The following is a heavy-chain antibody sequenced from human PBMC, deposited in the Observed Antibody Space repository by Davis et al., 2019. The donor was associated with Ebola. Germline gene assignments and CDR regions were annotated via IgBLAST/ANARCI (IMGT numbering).Heavy chain of an antibody. Sequence: ASVKVSCKASGYTFTSYGISWVRQATGQGLEWMGWMNPNSGNTSYAQKFQGRVTMTRDTSTSTVYMELSSLRSEDTAVYYCARSHYGGIDYWGQGTLVTVSS. CDR2: MNPNSGNT. V-gene: IGHV1-8*02. D-gene: IGHD4-23*01. J-gene: IGHJ4*02. CDR1: GYTFTSYG. CDR3: ARSHYGGIDY.